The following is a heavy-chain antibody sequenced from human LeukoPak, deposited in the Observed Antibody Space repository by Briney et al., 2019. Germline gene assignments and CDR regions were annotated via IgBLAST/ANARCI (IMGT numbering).Heavy chain of an antibody. CDR2: IYYSGST. Sequence: PSETLFLTCTVSGGSISRGDYYWSWIRQPPGKGLEWIAYIYYSGSTYYNPALKSRVTISVDTSKNQFSLKLSSVTAADTAVYYCADYCSGGSCSYAFDIWGQGTMVTVSS. CDR1: GGSISRGDYY. D-gene: IGHD2-15*01. J-gene: IGHJ3*02. V-gene: IGHV4-30-4*01. CDR3: ADYCSGGSCSYAFDI.